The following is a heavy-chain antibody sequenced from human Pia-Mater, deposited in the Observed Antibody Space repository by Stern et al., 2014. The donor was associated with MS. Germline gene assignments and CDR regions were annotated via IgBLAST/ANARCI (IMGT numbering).Heavy chain of an antibody. CDR3: ARVYNTIYGIVTQRGSGMDV. Sequence: VQLVQAGGGGEQAGGSRKITWTAGGVTVGNYWKNWGRQAKGKGLEWVANIKEDGTEKNSVDSMKGRFTISRDNARHSLYLQMNSLRVEDTALYYFARVYNTIYGIVTQRGSGMDVWGQGTTVIVSS. J-gene: IGHJ6*02. CDR1: GVTVGNYW. V-gene: IGHV3-7*01. D-gene: IGHD3-3*01. CDR2: IKEDGTEK.